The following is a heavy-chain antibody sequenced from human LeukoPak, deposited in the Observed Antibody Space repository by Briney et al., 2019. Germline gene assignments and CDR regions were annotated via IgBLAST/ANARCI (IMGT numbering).Heavy chain of an antibody. Sequence: PSETLSLTCTVSGGSISTYYWSWIRQPPGKGLEWIGYIYYSGSTNYNPSLKSRVTISVDTSKNQFSLKLSSVTAADTAVYYCARAEYYYDSSGYYYSYFDYWGQGTLVTVSS. CDR1: GGSISTYY. D-gene: IGHD3-22*01. V-gene: IGHV4-59*12. CDR3: ARAEYYYDSSGYYYSYFDY. J-gene: IGHJ4*02. CDR2: IYYSGST.